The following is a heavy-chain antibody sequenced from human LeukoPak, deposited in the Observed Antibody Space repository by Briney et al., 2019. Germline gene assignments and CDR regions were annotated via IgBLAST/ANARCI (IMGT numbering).Heavy chain of an antibody. CDR3: ARDVSSGQVN. Sequence: PGRSLRLSCAASGFTFSSYAMHWVRQAPGKGLEWVAVISYDGSNKYYADSVKGRFTISRDNSKNTLYLQMNSLGAEDTAVYYCARDVSSGQVNWGQGTLVTVSS. V-gene: IGHV3-30*04. CDR1: GFTFSSYA. CDR2: ISYDGSNK. D-gene: IGHD6-19*01. J-gene: IGHJ4*02.